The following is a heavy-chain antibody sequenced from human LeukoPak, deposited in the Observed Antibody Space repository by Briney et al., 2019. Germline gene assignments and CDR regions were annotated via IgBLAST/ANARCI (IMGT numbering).Heavy chain of an antibody. Sequence: GGSLRLSCAASGFTFSSYAMHWVRQAPGKGLEWVAVISYDGSNKNYADSVKGRFTISRDNSKNTLYLQMNSLRAEDTAVYYCARDFGAANYYYGMDVWGQGTTVTVSS. CDR2: ISYDGSNK. V-gene: IGHV3-30*04. CDR3: ARDFGAANYYYGMDV. CDR1: GFTFSSYA. J-gene: IGHJ6*02. D-gene: IGHD3-10*01.